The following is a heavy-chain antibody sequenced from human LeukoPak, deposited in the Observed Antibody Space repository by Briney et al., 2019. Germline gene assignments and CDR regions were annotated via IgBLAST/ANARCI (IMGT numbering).Heavy chain of an antibody. CDR1: GGSISSYY. CDR3: ARDSEYNYGSDY. CDR2: IYYIGST. V-gene: IGHV4-59*01. J-gene: IGHJ4*01. Sequence: KPSETLSLTCTVAGGSISSYYWSWIRQAPGKGLEWTGYIYYIGSTNYNPSLKSRVTISVGTSKNQFSLKLNSVTASATAAYYCARDSEYNYGSDYWGHGNLVTVSS. D-gene: IGHD5-18*01.